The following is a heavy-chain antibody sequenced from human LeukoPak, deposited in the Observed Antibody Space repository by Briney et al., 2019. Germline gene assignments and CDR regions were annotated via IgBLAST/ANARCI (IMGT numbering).Heavy chain of an antibody. CDR2: MNPNSGNT. CDR1: GYTFTSYD. D-gene: IGHD3-10*01. Sequence: ASVKVSCKASGYTFTSYDINWVRQATGQGLEWMGWMNPNSGNTGYAQKFQGRVTITRNTSISTAYMELSSLRSEDTAVYYCARGIFRRVRGVISYYYYCMDVWGKGTTVTVSS. V-gene: IGHV1-8*03. J-gene: IGHJ6*03. CDR3: ARGIFRRVRGVISYYYYCMDV.